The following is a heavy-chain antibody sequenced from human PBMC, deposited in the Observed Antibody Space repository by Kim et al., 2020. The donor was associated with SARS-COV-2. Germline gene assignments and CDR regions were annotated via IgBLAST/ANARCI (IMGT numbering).Heavy chain of an antibody. CDR2: INPNSGGT. CDR3: ARVSIFGVVNDYGMDV. CDR1: GYTFTGYY. D-gene: IGHD3-3*01. Sequence: ASVKVSCKASGYTFTGYYMHWVRQAPGQGLEWMGRINPNSGGTNYAQKFQGRVTMTRDTSISTAYMELSRLRSDDTAVYYCARVSIFGVVNDYGMDVWGQGTTVTVSS. J-gene: IGHJ6*02. V-gene: IGHV1-2*06.